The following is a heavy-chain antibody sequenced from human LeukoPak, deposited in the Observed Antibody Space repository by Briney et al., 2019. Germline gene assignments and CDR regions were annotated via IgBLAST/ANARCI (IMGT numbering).Heavy chain of an antibody. CDR1: GFTFSTYG. J-gene: IGHJ4*02. D-gene: IGHD6-19*01. V-gene: IGHV3-23*01. CDR2: INSGGVNT. CDR3: ASAGRIAVALPH. Sequence: GGSLRLSCAASGFTFSTYGTTWVRQAPGKGLEWVSTINSGGVNTYYADSVKGRFTISRDNSKNTLYLQMNSLRAEDTAVYYCASAGRIAVALPHWGQGTLVTVSS.